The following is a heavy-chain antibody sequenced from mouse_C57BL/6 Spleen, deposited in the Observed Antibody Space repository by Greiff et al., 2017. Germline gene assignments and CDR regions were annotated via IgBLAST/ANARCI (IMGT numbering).Heavy chain of an antibody. D-gene: IGHD4-1*01. Sequence: VMLVESGAELARPGASVKMSCKASGYTFTSYTMHWVQQRPGQGLEWIGYINPSSGYTKYNQKFKDKATLTADKSSSTAYMQLSSLTSEDSAVYYCARSGTDAMDYWGQGTSVTVSS. V-gene: IGHV1-4*01. J-gene: IGHJ4*01. CDR2: INPSSGYT. CDR1: GYTFTSYT. CDR3: ARSGTDAMDY.